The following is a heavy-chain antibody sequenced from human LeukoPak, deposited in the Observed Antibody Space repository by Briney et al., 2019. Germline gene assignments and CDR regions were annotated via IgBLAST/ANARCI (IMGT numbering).Heavy chain of an antibody. CDR2: INPNSGGT. J-gene: IGHJ4*02. D-gene: IGHD6-13*01. CDR3: ARDAIAAAGTNDY. V-gene: IGHV1-2*02. Sequence: ASVKVSCKASGYTFTGYYMHWVRPAPGQGLEWMGWINPNSGGTNYAQKFQGRVTMTRDTSISTAYMELSRLRSDDTAVYYCARDAIAAAGTNDYWGQGTLVTVSS. CDR1: GYTFTGYY.